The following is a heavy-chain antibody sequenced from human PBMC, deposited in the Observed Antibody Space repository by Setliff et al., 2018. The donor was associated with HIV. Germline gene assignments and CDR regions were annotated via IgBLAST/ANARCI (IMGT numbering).Heavy chain of an antibody. J-gene: IGHJ3*02. D-gene: IGHD3-10*01. Sequence: PGESLKISCTGSGYGFSNHWIGWVRQMPGRGLEWMGIIYPQDSDTRYSPSFEGHVTISADRSRNTAYLQWTALKASDTAMYYCARHTIDISLLVVQDPGPFDIWGRGTIVTV. V-gene: IGHV5-51*01. CDR1: GYGFSNHW. CDR2: IYPQDSDT. CDR3: ARHTIDISLLVVQDPGPFDI.